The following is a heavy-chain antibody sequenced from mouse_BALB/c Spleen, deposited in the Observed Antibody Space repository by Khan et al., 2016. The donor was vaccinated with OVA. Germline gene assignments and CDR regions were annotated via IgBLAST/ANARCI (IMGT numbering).Heavy chain of an antibody. J-gene: IGHJ3*01. D-gene: IGHD1-1*01. V-gene: IGHV1-80*01. CDR3: AGYYGSRFAY. CDR2: IFPGNGDS. Sequence: QVQLQQSGAELVRPGSSVKISCKASGYTFSSSWMNWVKQRPGQGLEWIGQIFPGNGDSDYNGKFKTKITLTADKSSRTAYMQLNSLTSEDAAVYFCAGYYGSRFAYWGQGTLVTVSA. CDR1: GYTFSSSW.